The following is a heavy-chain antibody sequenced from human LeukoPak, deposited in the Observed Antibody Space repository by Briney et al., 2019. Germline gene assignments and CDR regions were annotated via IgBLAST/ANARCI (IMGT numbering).Heavy chain of an antibody. Sequence: ASVKVSCKASGYTFTGYYMHWVRQAPGQGLEWMGRINPNGGGTNYAQKFQGRVTMTRDTSISTAYMELSRLRSDDTAVYYCATSVLAAAGTGVDYWRQGTLVTVSS. CDR3: ATSVLAAAGTGVDY. J-gene: IGHJ4*02. V-gene: IGHV1-2*06. CDR2: INPNGGGT. CDR1: GYTFTGYY. D-gene: IGHD6-13*01.